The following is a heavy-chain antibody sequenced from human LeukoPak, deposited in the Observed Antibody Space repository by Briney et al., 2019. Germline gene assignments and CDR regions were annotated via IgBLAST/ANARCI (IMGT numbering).Heavy chain of an antibody. CDR2: INPNSGGT. CDR3: ARGSSSSPAHFDY. CDR1: GYTFTSYD. V-gene: IGHV1-2*02. D-gene: IGHD6-6*01. Sequence: GASVKVSCKASGYTFTSYDINWVRQATGQGLEWMGWINPNSGGTNYAQKFQGRVTMTRDTSISTAYMELSRLRSDDTAVYYCARGSSSSPAHFDYWGQGTLVTVSS. J-gene: IGHJ4*02.